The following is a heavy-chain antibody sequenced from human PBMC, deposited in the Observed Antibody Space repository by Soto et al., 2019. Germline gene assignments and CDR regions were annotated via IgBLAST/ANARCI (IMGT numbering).Heavy chain of an antibody. J-gene: IGHJ4*02. CDR1: GFTFSSYA. D-gene: IGHD3-22*01. Sequence: PGGSLRLSCAASGFTFSSYAMSWVRQAPGKGLEWVSAISGSGGSTYYADSVKGRFTISRDNSKNTLYLQMNSLRAEDTAVYYCAKYPSGYPSKSHFDYWGQGTLVTVSS. CDR3: AKYPSGYPSKSHFDY. CDR2: ISGSGGST. V-gene: IGHV3-23*01.